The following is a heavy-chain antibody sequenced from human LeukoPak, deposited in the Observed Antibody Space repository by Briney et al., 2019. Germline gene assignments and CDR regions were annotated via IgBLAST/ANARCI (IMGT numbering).Heavy chain of an antibody. CDR2: IIPILGIA. CDR1: GGTFSSYA. D-gene: IGHD6-13*01. Sequence: SVKVSCKASGGTFSSYAISWVRQAPGQGLEWMGRIIPILGIANYAQKFQGRVTITADKSTSTAYMELSSLRSEDTAVYYCASSEGSIAAAGTNNWFDPWGQGTLVAVSS. CDR3: ASSEGSIAAAGTNNWFDP. J-gene: IGHJ5*02. V-gene: IGHV1-69*04.